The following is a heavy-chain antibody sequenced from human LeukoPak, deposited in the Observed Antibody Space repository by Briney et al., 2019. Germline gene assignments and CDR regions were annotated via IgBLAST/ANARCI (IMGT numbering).Heavy chain of an antibody. Sequence: GGSLRLSCAASGFTFSSYGMHWVRQAPGKGLEWVAVISYDGSNKYYADSVKGRFTISRDNSKNTLYLQMNSLRAEDTAVYYCAKEKTYYYDSSGYFCDYWGQGTLVTVSS. CDR3: AKEKTYYYDSSGYFCDY. D-gene: IGHD3-22*01. V-gene: IGHV3-30*18. J-gene: IGHJ4*02. CDR2: ISYDGSNK. CDR1: GFTFSSYG.